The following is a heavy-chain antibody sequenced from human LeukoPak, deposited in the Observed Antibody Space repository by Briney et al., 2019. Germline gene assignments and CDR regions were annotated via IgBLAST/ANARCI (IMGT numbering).Heavy chain of an antibody. V-gene: IGHV3-7*01. Sequence: PGGSLRLSCAASGFTFSSYWMSWDRQAPGKGLEWVANINEDGSDKYYVDSVKGRFTISRDNAKNSLYLQMNSLRAEDTAVYYCARELAFSTTQNYWGQGTLVTVSS. CDR2: INEDGSDK. CDR1: GFTFSSYW. D-gene: IGHD1-1*01. CDR3: ARELAFSTTQNY. J-gene: IGHJ4*02.